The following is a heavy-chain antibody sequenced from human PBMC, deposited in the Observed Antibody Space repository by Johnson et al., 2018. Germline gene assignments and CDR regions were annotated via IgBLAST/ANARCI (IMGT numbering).Heavy chain of an antibody. CDR2: IRSKTYGGTT. CDR1: GFTFGDYA. Sequence: EVQLVESGGGLGQPGRSLRLSCTATGFTFGDYAMSWFRQAPGKGLEWVGFIRSKTYGGTTEYAASVKGRFTISRDDSKSIAYLQMSSLRSEDTAVYYCTRVGSSWGYYNYYMDVWGKGTTVTVSS. J-gene: IGHJ6*03. CDR3: TRVGSSWGYYNYYMDV. V-gene: IGHV3-49*03. D-gene: IGHD6-6*01.